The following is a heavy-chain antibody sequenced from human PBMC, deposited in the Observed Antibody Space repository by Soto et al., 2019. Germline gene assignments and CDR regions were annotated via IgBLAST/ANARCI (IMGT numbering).Heavy chain of an antibody. J-gene: IGHJ4*02. Sequence: EVQLLDSGGGLVQPGGSLRLSCAASGFTFSNYAMTWVRQGPGKGREWVSGISGSGGRSYYADSVKGRFTISRDNSKSTLYLQMNSLRAEDTAVYYCAKAYFVWSSEQPYYFDYWGQGTLVTVSS. CDR3: AKAYFVWSSEQPYYFDY. V-gene: IGHV3-23*01. CDR1: GFTFSNYA. D-gene: IGHD3-16*01. CDR2: ISGSGGRS.